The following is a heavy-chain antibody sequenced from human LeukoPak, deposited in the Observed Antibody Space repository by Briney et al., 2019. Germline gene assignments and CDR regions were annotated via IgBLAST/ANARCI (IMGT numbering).Heavy chain of an antibody. V-gene: IGHV4-59*05. D-gene: IGHD6-13*01. J-gene: IGHJ4*02. Sequence: SETLSLTCTISGGSISGYYWSWIRQPPGKGLEWIGGIYYSGSTYYNPSLKSRVTISVDTSKNQFSLKLSSVTAADTAVYYCARVRLYGIAAAGTNYFDYWGQGTLVTVSS. CDR2: IYYSGST. CDR3: ARVRLYGIAAAGTNYFDY. CDR1: GGSISGYY.